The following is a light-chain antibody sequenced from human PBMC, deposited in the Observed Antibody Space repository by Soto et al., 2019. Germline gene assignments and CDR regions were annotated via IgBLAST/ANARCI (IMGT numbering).Light chain of an antibody. V-gene: IGLV2-14*01. J-gene: IGLJ1*01. CDR2: EVT. Sequence: QSVLTQPASVSGSPGQSITISCTGTSSDIGGYKYVSWYQHHPGKAPKLVIYEVTNRPSGISNRFSGTKFGNTAYLTIAGLHAEDEADYYCSSYRGSATPYVFCTGTKLTVL. CDR1: SSDIGGYKY. CDR3: SSYRGSATPYV.